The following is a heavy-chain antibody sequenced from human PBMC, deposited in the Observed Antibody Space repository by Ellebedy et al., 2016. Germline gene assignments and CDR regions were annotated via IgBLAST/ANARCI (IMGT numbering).Heavy chain of an antibody. CDR3: AKDGYYYGSGSYYNPSDY. CDR1: GFTFSSYA. D-gene: IGHD3-10*01. J-gene: IGHJ4*02. V-gene: IGHV3-30-3*01. CDR2: ISYDGSNK. Sequence: GESLKISXAASGFTFSSYAMHWVRQAPGKGLEWVAVISYDGSNKYYADSVKGRFTISRDNSKNTLYLQMNSLRAEDTAVYYCAKDGYYYGSGSYYNPSDYWGQGTLVTVSS.